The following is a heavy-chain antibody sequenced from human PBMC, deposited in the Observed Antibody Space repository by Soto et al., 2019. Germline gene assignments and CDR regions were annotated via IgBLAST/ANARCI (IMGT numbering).Heavy chain of an antibody. V-gene: IGHV1-69*02. J-gene: IGHJ4*02. D-gene: IGHD3-10*01. CDR3: ATNYGSGSTHFDS. CDR1: GDTFSFYT. Sequence: QVQLVQSGAEVKKPGSSVRLSCTASGDTFSFYTISWVRKAHGQGPEWLGRIIPMVSMADYPQKFQGRVPIRADKSTRIAFMVLSSLRSDDTAVYFCATNYGSGSTHFDSWGQGTLVTVS. CDR2: IIPMVSMA.